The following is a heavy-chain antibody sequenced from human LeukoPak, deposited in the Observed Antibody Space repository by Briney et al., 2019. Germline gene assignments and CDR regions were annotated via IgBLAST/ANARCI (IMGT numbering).Heavy chain of an antibody. D-gene: IGHD6-19*01. CDR1: GGSISRYS. CDR2: IAHSGAI. Sequence: SETLSLTCIVSGGSISRYSLNWIRQSPGKGLEWIGYIAHSGAISYKSSLKSRVTISVDTSKNQLSLRLTSVTAADTAVYYCARWDDSAWAFGNWGPGTLVTVSS. J-gene: IGHJ4*02. V-gene: IGHV4-59*08. CDR3: ARWDDSAWAFGN.